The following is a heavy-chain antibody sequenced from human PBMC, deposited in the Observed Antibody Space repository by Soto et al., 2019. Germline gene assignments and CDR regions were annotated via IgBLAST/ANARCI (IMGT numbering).Heavy chain of an antibody. D-gene: IGHD6-6*01. CDR3: AKAPLSSSSDFDY. V-gene: IGHV3-23*01. CDR1: GFTFSSYA. Sequence: EVQLLESGGGLVQPGGSLRLSCAASGFTFSSYAMSWVRQAPGKGLEWVSAISGSGGSTYYADSVKGRFTISRDNSKNSQYLQMNSLRAEDTAVYYCAKAPLSSSSDFDYWGQGTLVTVSS. CDR2: ISGSGGST. J-gene: IGHJ4*02.